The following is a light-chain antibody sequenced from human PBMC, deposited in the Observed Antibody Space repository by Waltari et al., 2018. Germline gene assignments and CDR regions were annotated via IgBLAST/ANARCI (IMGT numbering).Light chain of an antibody. Sequence: ETVMTQSPATLSVYPGERATLSCRASQRIKNNLAWYQQKGGQAPRLLLFVASTRATGISARFSGSGYGTEFTLTISSLQSEDFAVYYCQQYDNWPLTFGQGTRLDIK. CDR3: QQYDNWPLT. J-gene: IGKJ5*01. CDR1: QRIKNN. CDR2: VAS. V-gene: IGKV3-15*01.